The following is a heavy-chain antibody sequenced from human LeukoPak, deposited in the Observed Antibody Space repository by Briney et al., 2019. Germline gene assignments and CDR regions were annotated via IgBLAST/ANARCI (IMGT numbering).Heavy chain of an antibody. Sequence: SETLSLTCAVSGYSISSGYYWGWIRQPPGKGLEWIGIIYRSGSTFYNPSLKTRVTISVDTSKNQFSLTLSSVTAADTAVYYCARDRDLGDAFDIWGQGTMVTVSS. CDR3: ARDRDLGDAFDI. D-gene: IGHD3-16*01. V-gene: IGHV4-38-2*02. CDR2: IYRSGST. CDR1: GYSISSGYY. J-gene: IGHJ3*02.